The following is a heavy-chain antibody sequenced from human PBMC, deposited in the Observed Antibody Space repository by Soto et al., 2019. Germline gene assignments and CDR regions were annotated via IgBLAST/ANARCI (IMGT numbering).Heavy chain of an antibody. CDR1: GYSFTGYW. V-gene: IGHV5-51*01. CDR2: IYPGDSDT. J-gene: IGHJ3*02. Sequence: GESLRVSCKGSGYSFTGYWSGWVSQKTGKGLEWMGIIYPGDSDTRYSPSFQGQVTISADKSISTAYLQWSSLKASDTAMYYCARPGPDYGDSGLAFDIWGQGTMVTVSS. D-gene: IGHD4-17*01. CDR3: ARPGPDYGDSGLAFDI.